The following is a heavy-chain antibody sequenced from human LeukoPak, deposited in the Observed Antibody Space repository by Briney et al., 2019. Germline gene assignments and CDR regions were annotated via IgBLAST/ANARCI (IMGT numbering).Heavy chain of an antibody. J-gene: IGHJ5*02. CDR3: VRVHRYYFDSGDYRGDSSLFDP. D-gene: IGHD3-22*01. CDR1: GYTFTGYY. V-gene: IGHV1-2*02. Sequence: EASVTVSCKTSGYTFTGYYIHWVRQAPGQGLEWLGCINPNSGGTNYAQKFQGRVTLTRDTSISTAYMELSRLRSDDTAVYYCVRVHRYYFDSGDYRGDSSLFDPWGQGTLVTVSS. CDR2: INPNSGGT.